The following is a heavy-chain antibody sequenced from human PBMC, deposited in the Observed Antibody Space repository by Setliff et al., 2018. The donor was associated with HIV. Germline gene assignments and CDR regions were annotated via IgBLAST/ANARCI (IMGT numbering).Heavy chain of an antibody. CDR2: IYYSGST. D-gene: IGHD6-25*01. J-gene: IGHJ4*02. CDR3: ARYSPRGYTLTGPY. V-gene: IGHV4-61*01. Sequence: SETLSLTCTVSGGSVSSGSYYWSWIRQPPGKGLEWIGYIYYSGSTKHNPSLKSRVTISLDTSKNQFSLKLTSVTAADTAGYYCARYSPRGYTLTGPYWGQGTQVTVSS. CDR1: GGSVSSGSYY.